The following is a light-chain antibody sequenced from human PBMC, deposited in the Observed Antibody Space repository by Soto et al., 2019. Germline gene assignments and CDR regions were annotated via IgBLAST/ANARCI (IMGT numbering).Light chain of an antibody. CDR1: QSVDSRY. J-gene: IGKJ3*01. V-gene: IGKV3-20*01. Sequence: EIVLTQSPGTLSLSPGERATLSCRASQSVDSRYLAWYQQRPGQAPRLLIYGASSRATDIPDRFSGGGSGTDFTLTISRLEPEDFAVFYCQQFGSSVTFGPGTTVDI. CDR3: QQFGSSVT. CDR2: GAS.